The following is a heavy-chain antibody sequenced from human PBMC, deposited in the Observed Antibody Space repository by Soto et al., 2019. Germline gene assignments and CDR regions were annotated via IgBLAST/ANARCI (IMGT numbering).Heavy chain of an antibody. CDR1: GVSFNNNG. J-gene: IGHJ6*02. CDR3: ARVLYYGSGSYSPYGMDV. V-gene: IGHV1-69*01. D-gene: IGHD3-10*01. Sequence: QVQLVQSGAEVKKPGSSVKVSCKTSGVSFNNNGIGWVRQAPGHGLEWMGGVSPPFRTSNYARKFQGRISITADPSTGTVNMELSSLTSEDTAQYYCARVLYYGSGSYSPYGMDVWGQGTTVTVSS. CDR2: VSPPFRTS.